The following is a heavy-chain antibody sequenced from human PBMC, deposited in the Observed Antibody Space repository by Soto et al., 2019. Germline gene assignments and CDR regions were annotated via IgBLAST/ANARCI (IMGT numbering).Heavy chain of an antibody. V-gene: IGHV1-69*12. D-gene: IGHD3-22*01. J-gene: IGHJ6*02. CDR1: GGTFSSYA. Sequence: QVQLVQSGAEVKKPGSSVKVSCKASGGTFSSYAISWVRQAPGQGIEWMGGIIPIFDTADYAQKFQGRVTITADESRNTAYVELSSLRSEDTAVYYCAGHSSGVPGYYYGMDVWGQGTTVTVSS. CDR3: AGHSSGVPGYYYGMDV. CDR2: IIPIFDTA.